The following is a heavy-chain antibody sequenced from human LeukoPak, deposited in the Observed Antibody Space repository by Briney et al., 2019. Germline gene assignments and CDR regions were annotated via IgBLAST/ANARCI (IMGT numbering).Heavy chain of an antibody. CDR3: TRDSSPGGHDAFDI. V-gene: IGHV3-49*04. CDR1: GFTFGDYS. J-gene: IGHJ3*02. Sequence: GGSLRLSCTVSGFTFGDYSMSWVRQAPGKGLEWVGFIRSKAYGGTTEYAASVKGRFTISRDDSKSIAYLQMNSLKTEDTAVYYCTRDSSPGGHDAFDIWGQGTMVTVSS. CDR2: IRSKAYGGTT. D-gene: IGHD6-13*01.